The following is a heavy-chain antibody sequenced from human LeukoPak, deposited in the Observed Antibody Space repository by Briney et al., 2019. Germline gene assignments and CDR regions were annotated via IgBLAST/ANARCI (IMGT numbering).Heavy chain of an antibody. CDR3: ARSSSVGGRFDP. Sequence: AGGSLRLSCAASGFTFSSYAMHWVRQAPGKGLEWVAVISYDGSNKYYADSVKGRFTISRDNSKNTLYLQMNSLRAEDTAVYYCARSSSVGGRFDPWGQGTLVTVSS. J-gene: IGHJ5*02. CDR2: ISYDGSNK. D-gene: IGHD1-26*01. CDR1: GFTFSSYA. V-gene: IGHV3-30-3*01.